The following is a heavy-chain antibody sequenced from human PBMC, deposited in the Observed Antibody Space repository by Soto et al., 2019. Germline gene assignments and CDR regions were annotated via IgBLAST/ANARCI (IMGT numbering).Heavy chain of an antibody. V-gene: IGHV3-30*18. J-gene: IGHJ4*02. CDR1: GFTFSSYG. CDR3: AKPATATYSNLDY. CDR2: ISYDGSNK. Sequence: GGSLRLSCAASGFTFSSYGMHWVRQAPGKGLEWVAVISYDGSNKYYADSVKGRFTISRDNSKNTLYLQMNSLRAEDTAVYYCAKPATATYSNLDYWGQGTLVTVSS. D-gene: IGHD5-18*01.